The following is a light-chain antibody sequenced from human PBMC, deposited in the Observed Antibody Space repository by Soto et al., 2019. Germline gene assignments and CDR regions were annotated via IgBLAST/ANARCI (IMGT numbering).Light chain of an antibody. CDR1: SSDVGGYNY. J-gene: IGLJ2*01. V-gene: IGLV2-14*01. Sequence: QSVLTQPASVSGSPGQSITISCTGTSSDVGGYNYVSWYQQHPGKAPKLIIYDVSNRPSGVSSRFSGSKSGNTASLTISGLQAEDEADYYCSSYTSSGALVVFGGGTQLTVL. CDR2: DVS. CDR3: SSYTSSGALVV.